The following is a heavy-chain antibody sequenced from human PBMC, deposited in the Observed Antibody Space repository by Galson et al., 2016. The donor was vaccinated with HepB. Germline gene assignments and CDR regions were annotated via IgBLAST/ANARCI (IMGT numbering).Heavy chain of an antibody. CDR1: GLAFSYYG. V-gene: IGHV3-23*01. Sequence: SLRLSCAASGLAFSYYGMPWVRQAPGKGLEWVSTIGGGRNRDTHYAESVKGRFTISRDNSKNTLYLQMNSLIDDDTAIYFCAIDPSQWDNDFVDYWGRGTLVTVSS. CDR2: IGGGRNRDT. CDR3: AIDPSQWDNDFVDY. D-gene: IGHD3/OR15-3a*01. J-gene: IGHJ4*02.